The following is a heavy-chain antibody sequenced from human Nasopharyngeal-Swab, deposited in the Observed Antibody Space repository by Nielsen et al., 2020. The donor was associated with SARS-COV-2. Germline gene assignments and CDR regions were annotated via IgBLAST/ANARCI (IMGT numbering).Heavy chain of an antibody. CDR3: ARGHIAARPAWTRFYYYYYMDV. D-gene: IGHD6-6*01. CDR2: MNPNSGNT. J-gene: IGHJ6*03. Sequence: WVRQAPGQGLEWMGWMNPNSGNTGYAQKFQGRVTMTRNTSISTAYMELSSLRSEDTAVYYCARGHIAARPAWTRFYYYYYMDVWGKGTTVTVSS. V-gene: IGHV1-8*01.